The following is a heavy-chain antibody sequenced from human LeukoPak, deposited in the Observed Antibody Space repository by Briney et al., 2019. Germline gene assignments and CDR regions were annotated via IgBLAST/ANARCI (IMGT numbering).Heavy chain of an antibody. CDR3: ARDPITFDP. J-gene: IGHJ5*02. CDR2: INPNSGDT. V-gene: IGHV1-2*02. Sequence: ASVKVSCKTSGYTFTGYYIHWMRQAPGQGLEWMGWINPNSGDTNYAQKFQGRVTMTRDTSITTAYMELSRLRFDDTAVYYCARDPITFDPWGQGTLVTVSS. CDR1: GYTFTGYY. D-gene: IGHD3-10*01.